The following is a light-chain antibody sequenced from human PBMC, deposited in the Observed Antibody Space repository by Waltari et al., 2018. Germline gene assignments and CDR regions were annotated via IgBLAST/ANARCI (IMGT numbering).Light chain of an antibody. CDR3: IQALQSPWT. V-gene: IGKV2-28*01. CDR1: QSLLHSNGYNY. CDR2: LGS. J-gene: IGKJ1*01. Sequence: DIVMTQSPLSLPVTPGESASISCRSSQSLLHSNGYNYLDWYLQKPGQSPQLLIYLGSNRASGVPDRFSGSGSGTDFTLKISRVEAEDVGVYYCIQALQSPWTFGQGTKVDIK.